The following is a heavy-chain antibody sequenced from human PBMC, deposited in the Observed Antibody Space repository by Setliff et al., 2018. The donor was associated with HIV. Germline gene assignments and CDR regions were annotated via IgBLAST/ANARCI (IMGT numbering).Heavy chain of an antibody. Sequence: LRLSCAASGFTFSSYSMNWVRQAPGKGLEWVSSISSSSSYIYYADSVKGRFTISRDNAKNSLYLQMNSLRAEDTAVYYCARKLLTRPNYYGMDVWGRGTTVTVSS. CDR2: ISSSSSYI. CDR1: GFTFSSYS. CDR3: ARKLLTRPNYYGMDV. V-gene: IGHV3-21*01. J-gene: IGHJ6*02. D-gene: IGHD2-15*01.